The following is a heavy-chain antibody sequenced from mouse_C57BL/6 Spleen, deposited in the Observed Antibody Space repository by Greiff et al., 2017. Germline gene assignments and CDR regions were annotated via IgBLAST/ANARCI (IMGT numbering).Heavy chain of an antibody. D-gene: IGHD2-2*01. V-gene: IGHV1-20*01. J-gene: IGHJ3*01. CDR3: AREVIYYGYDEAWFAY. CDR2: INPYNGDT. Sequence: VQLQQSGPELVKPGDSVKISCKASGYSFTGYFMNWVMQSHGKSLEWIGRINPYNGDTFYNQKFKGKATLTVDKSSSTAHMELRSLTSEDSAVYYCAREVIYYGYDEAWFAYWGQGTLVTVSA. CDR1: GYSFTGYF.